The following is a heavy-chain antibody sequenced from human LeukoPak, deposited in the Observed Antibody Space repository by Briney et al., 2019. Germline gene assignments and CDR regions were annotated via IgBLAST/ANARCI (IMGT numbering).Heavy chain of an antibody. D-gene: IGHD3-16*01. CDR1: GGSISSSSYY. V-gene: IGHV4-39*01. CDR3: ARRPVTTFGAFDI. CDR2: IYYSGST. Sequence: PSETLSLTCTVSGGSISSSSYYWGWIRQPPGKGLEWIGSIYYSGSTYYNPSLKSRVTISVDTSKNQFSLKLSSVTAADTAVYYCARRPVTTFGAFDIWGQGTMVTVSP. J-gene: IGHJ3*02.